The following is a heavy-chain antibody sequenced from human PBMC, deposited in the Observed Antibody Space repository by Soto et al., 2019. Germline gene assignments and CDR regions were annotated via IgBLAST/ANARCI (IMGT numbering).Heavy chain of an antibody. Sequence: GESLKISCKGSGYDFSRHWIAWVRQKPGKGLEWMGIVYPGDSETRYSPSFQGQVTMSADKSTDTAYLRWSSLKASDTAMYYCAKSEVLEIWGQRTMVTVSS. CDR2: VYPGDSET. D-gene: IGHD3-10*01. CDR1: GYDFSRHW. V-gene: IGHV5-51*01. J-gene: IGHJ3*02. CDR3: AKSEVLEI.